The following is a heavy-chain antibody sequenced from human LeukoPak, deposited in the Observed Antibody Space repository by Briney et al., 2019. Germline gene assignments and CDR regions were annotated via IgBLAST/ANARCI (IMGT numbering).Heavy chain of an antibody. CDR1: GFTFSNYH. CDR2: ISSSSFTI. CDR3: ARVYCGGDCYPDY. J-gene: IGHJ4*02. V-gene: IGHV3-48*01. D-gene: IGHD2-21*02. Sequence: EGSLRLSCAASGFTFSNYHMNWVRQAPGKGLEWVSYISSSSFTIYYADSVKGRFTISRDNAKNSLYLQMNSLRAEDTAVYYCARVYCGGDCYPDYWGQGTLVTVSS.